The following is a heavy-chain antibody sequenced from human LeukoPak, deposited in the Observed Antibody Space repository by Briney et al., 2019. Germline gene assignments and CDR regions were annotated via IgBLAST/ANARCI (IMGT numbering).Heavy chain of an antibody. V-gene: IGHV4-34*01. CDR2: INHSGST. D-gene: IGHD2-2*01. CDR1: GGSFSGYY. CDR3: ARLRARYSSSTSCYD. Sequence: PSEALSLACAVYGGSFSGYYWSWIRQPPGKGLEWIGEINHSGSTNYNPSLKSRVTISVDTSKNQFSLKLSSVTAADTAVYYCARLRARYSSSTSCYDWGQGTLVTVSS. J-gene: IGHJ4*02.